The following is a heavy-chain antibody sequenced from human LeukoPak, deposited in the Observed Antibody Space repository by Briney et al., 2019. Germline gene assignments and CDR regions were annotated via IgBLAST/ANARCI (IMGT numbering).Heavy chain of an antibody. CDR3: ASPYCSSTSCYSQAAFDI. V-gene: IGHV1-2*02. J-gene: IGHJ3*02. D-gene: IGHD2-2*02. Sequence: ASVKVSCKASGYTFTGYYMHWVRQAPGQGLEWMGWINPNSGGTNYAQKFQGRVTMTRDTSISTAYMELSRLRSDGTAVYYCASPYCSSTSCYSQAAFDIWGQGTMVTVSS. CDR1: GYTFTGYY. CDR2: INPNSGGT.